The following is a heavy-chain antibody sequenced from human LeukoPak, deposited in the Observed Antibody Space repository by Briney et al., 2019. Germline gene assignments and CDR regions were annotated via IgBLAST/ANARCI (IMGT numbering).Heavy chain of an antibody. CDR2: IGGRDSGT. J-gene: IGHJ4*02. CDR3: AKWGDYDILTGYYDSDY. D-gene: IGHD3-9*01. Sequence: PGASLRLSCAASGFIFSNYAMSWVRQAPGKGLEWVSAIGGRDSGTYYADSVRGRFTVSRDDPKNTLYLQMNNLRAEDTAVYYCAKWGDYDILTGYYDSDYWGQGTLVTVSS. CDR1: GFIFSNYA. V-gene: IGHV3-23*01.